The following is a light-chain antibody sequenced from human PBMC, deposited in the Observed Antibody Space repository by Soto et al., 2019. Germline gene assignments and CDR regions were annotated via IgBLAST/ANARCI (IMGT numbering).Light chain of an antibody. CDR3: SSYTKSTSAV. V-gene: IGLV2-14*01. CDR2: EVS. J-gene: IGLJ3*02. CDR1: SSDVGGYNY. Sequence: QSALTQPASVSGSPGQSITISCTGTSSDVGGYNYVSWYQQHPGKAPKLMIYEVSNRSSGVSNRFSGSKSGNTASLTISGLQAEDEADYYCSSYTKSTSAVFGGGTKLTVL.